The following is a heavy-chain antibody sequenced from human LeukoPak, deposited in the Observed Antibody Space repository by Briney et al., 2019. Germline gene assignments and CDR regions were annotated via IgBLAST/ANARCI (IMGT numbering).Heavy chain of an antibody. J-gene: IGHJ6*02. CDR1: GGSFSGYY. Sequence: SETLSLTGAVYGGSFSGYYWSWIRQPPGKGLEWIGEINHSGSTNYNPSLKSRVTISVDTSKNQFSLKLSSVTAADTAVYYCARGHYYYGMDVWGQGTTVTVSS. CDR2: INHSGST. CDR3: ARGHYYYGMDV. V-gene: IGHV4-34*01.